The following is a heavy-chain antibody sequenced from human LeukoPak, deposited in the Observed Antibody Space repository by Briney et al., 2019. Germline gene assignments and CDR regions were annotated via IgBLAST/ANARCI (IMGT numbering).Heavy chain of an antibody. CDR2: VSGNGLTT. CDR1: GLTFSSHA. V-gene: IGHV3-23*01. Sequence: PGGSLRLSCAASGLTFSSHAMGWVRQAPGKGLEWVSAVSGNGLTTYYANSVKGRFTISRDNSKNTLYLQMNSLRAEDTAVYYCAKRKWELRNWDAFDIWGQGTMVTVSS. CDR3: AKRKWELRNWDAFDI. J-gene: IGHJ3*02. D-gene: IGHD1-26*01.